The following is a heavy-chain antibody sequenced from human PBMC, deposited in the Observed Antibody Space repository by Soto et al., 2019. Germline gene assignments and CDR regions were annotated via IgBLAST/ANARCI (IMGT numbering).Heavy chain of an antibody. CDR2: IYPGDSDT. CDR3: ARHTAYSSSLLSYGMDV. CDR1: GYSFTSYW. D-gene: IGHD6-13*01. V-gene: IGHV5-51*01. J-gene: IGHJ6*02. Sequence: GESLKISCKGSGYSFTSYWIGWVRQMPGKGLEWMGIIYPGDSDTRYSPSFQGQVTISADKSISTAYLQWSSLKASDTAMYYCARHTAYSSSLLSYGMDVWGQGTTVTVS.